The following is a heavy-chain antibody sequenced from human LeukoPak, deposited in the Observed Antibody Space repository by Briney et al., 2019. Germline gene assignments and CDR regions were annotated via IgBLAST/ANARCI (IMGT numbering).Heavy chain of an antibody. V-gene: IGHV3-53*01. D-gene: IGHD1-26*01. CDR3: ARTIVGASVYDAFDI. J-gene: IGHJ3*02. CDR1: GFTVSSNY. CDR2: IYRDGSA. Sequence: GGSLRLSCAASGFTVSSNYISWVRQAPEKGLEWVSIIYRDGSAYYPDSVKGRFTISRDNSRNTLYLQMSSLRAEDTAMYYCARTIVGASVYDAFDIWGQGTMVTVSS.